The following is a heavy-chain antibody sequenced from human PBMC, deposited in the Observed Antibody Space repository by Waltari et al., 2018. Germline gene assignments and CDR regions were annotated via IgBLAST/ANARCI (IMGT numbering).Heavy chain of an antibody. CDR2: ISNRVDSV. V-gene: IGHV3-23*01. CDR1: GFSFNTFA. J-gene: IGHJ4*02. D-gene: IGHD3-16*01. CDR3: AKNWGGLDY. Sequence: EVQLLESGGTLVQPGGSLRLSCAASGFSFNTFAVTWVRHAPGRELVWVSGISNRVDSVYYAASVKGRFAISRDNSKNPLSLQMNSLRAEVTAVYYCAKNWGGLDYWGQGTLVTVSS.